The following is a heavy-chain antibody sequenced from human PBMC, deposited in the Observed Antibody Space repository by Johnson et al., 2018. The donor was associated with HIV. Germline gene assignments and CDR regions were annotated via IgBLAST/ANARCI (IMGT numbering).Heavy chain of an antibody. J-gene: IGHJ3*02. V-gene: IGHV3-53*01. CDR1: GFLVSSNY. Sequence: EVQLVESGGGLIQPGGSLRLSCAASGFLVSSNYMSWVRQAPGKGLEWVSVIYSGGSIYYADSVKGRFTISRDNSKNTLYLQINSLRAEDTAVYYCARAEGDYYDSGGWGPDAFDIWGQGTMVTVSS. CDR2: IYSGGSI. D-gene: IGHD3-22*01. CDR3: ARAEGDYYDSGGWGPDAFDI.